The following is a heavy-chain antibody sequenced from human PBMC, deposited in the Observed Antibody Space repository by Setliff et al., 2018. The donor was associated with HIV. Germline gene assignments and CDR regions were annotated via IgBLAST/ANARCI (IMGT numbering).Heavy chain of an antibody. V-gene: IGHV3-23*01. CDR2: ILSTGERT. CDR3: ARVRDYYDSGAQAFDI. J-gene: IGHJ3*02. CDR1: GFTFSNYA. D-gene: IGHD3-22*01. Sequence: GGSLRLSCAASGFTFSNYAMSWVRQAPGEGLEWVSAILSTGERTFYADSVKGRFTISRDNSKNTVYLQMNSLRAEDTAVYYCARVRDYYDSGAQAFDIWGQGTMVTVSS.